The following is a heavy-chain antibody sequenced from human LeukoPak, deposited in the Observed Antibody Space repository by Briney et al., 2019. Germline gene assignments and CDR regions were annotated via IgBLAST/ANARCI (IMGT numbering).Heavy chain of an antibody. CDR2: ITDSGGKT. J-gene: IGHJ4*02. CDR3: AKLWRGSYPRYFDY. Sequence: GGSLRLSCAASGFTFTTYAMSWVRQAPGKGLEWVSVITDSGGKTFYADSVKGRFTTSRDNSKNTLYLQMNSLRAEDSAIYYCAKLWRGSYPRYFDYWGQGALVTVSS. V-gene: IGHV3-23*01. CDR1: GFTFTTYA. D-gene: IGHD1-26*01.